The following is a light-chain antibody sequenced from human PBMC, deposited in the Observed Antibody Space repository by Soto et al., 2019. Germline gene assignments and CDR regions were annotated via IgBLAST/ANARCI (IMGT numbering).Light chain of an antibody. J-gene: IGKJ1*01. Sequence: DIVMTQSPDSLAVSLGERATINCKSSQSLLYSSNNENYLAWYQQKPGQPPKLLIYWASTRESGVPDRFSGSGSGTDFTLTISNLQVEDVADYSCQQYYSTPWTFGQGTKVDIK. CDR2: WAS. V-gene: IGKV4-1*01. CDR1: QSLLYSSNNENY. CDR3: QQYYSTPWT.